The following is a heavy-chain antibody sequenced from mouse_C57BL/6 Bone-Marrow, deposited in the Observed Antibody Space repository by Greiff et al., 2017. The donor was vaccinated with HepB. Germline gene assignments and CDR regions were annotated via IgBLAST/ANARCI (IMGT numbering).Heavy chain of an antibody. CDR3: ARSGLAFDY. V-gene: IGHV1-50*01. CDR2: IDPSDSYT. J-gene: IGHJ2*01. D-gene: IGHD2-4*01. Sequence: QVQLQQPGAELVKPGASVKLSCKASGYTFTSYWMQWVKQRPGQGLEWIGEIDPSDSYTNYSQKFKGKATLTVDTSSSTAYMQLSSLTSEDCAVYYCARSGLAFDYWGQGTTLTVSS. CDR1: GYTFTSYW.